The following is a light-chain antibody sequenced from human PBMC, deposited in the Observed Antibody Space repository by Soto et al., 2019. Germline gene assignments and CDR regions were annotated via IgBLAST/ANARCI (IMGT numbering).Light chain of an antibody. CDR3: QQYGSSPPWT. J-gene: IGKJ1*01. CDR1: QSVSSSY. V-gene: IGKV3-20*01. CDR2: GAS. Sequence: EIVLTQSPGTLSLSPGERATLSCRASQSVSSSYLAGYQQKPGQAPRLLIYGASSRATGIPDRFSGSGSGTDFTLTISRLEPEDFGVYYCQQYGSSPPWTFGQGTKVEIK.